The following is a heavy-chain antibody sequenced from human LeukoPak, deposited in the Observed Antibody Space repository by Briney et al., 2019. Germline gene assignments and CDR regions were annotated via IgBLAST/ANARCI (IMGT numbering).Heavy chain of an antibody. D-gene: IGHD5-18*01. CDR1: GGSISSYY. CDR3: ARLVRGYSYGSFDY. Sequence: KASEALSLTCTVSGGSISSYYWSWIRQPPGKGLEWIGCIYYSGSTNYNPSLKSRVTISVDTSKNQFSLKLSSVTAADTAVYYCARLVRGYSYGSFDYWGQGTLVTVSS. J-gene: IGHJ4*02. V-gene: IGHV4-59*01. CDR2: IYYSGST.